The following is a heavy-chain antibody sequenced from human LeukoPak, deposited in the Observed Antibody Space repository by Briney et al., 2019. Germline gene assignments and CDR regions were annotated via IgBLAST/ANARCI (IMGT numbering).Heavy chain of an antibody. J-gene: IGHJ4*02. CDR2: LNSDGTNT. D-gene: IGHD5-18*01. Sequence: GGSLRLSCAASGFTFSSYWMHWVRQAPGKGLVWVSRLNSDGTNTYHADSVKGRVTISRDNSKNTLYLQMNSLRAEDTAVYYCARDPYSYGYVVDYWGQGTLVTVSS. CDR1: GFTFSSYW. V-gene: IGHV3-74*01. CDR3: ARDPYSYGYVVDY.